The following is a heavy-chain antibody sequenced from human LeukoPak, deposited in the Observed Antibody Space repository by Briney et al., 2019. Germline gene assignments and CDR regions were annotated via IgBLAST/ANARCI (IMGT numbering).Heavy chain of an antibody. V-gene: IGHV4-59*01. D-gene: IGHD3-10*01. J-gene: IGHJ5*02. CDR2: IYYSGST. CDR1: GGSINTYY. CDR3: ARDPWYYYGSGSYYP. Sequence: SETLSLTCTVSGGSINTYYWSWIRQPPGKGLEWIGYIYYSGSTNYNPSLKSRVTISVDTSKNQFSLKLSSVTAADTAVYYCARDPWYYYGSGSYYPWGQGTLVTVSS.